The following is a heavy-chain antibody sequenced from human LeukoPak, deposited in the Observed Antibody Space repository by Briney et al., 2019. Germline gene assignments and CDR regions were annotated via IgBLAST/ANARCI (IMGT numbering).Heavy chain of an antibody. J-gene: IGHJ3*02. CDR1: GSSFTSYT. CDR2: IYPGDSDT. Sequence: GESLKISCKVSGSSFTSYTICWVRQLAGKGVEWMGIIYPGDSDTRYSPSFQGQVTISADKSISTAYLQWSSLKASDTAMYYCARMWAPDAFDIWGQGTMVTVP. D-gene: IGHD1-26*01. CDR3: ARMWAPDAFDI. V-gene: IGHV5-51*01.